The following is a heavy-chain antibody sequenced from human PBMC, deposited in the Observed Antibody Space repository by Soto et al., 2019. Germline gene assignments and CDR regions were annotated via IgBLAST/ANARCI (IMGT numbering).Heavy chain of an antibody. CDR3: AQGYPGPTDDY. D-gene: IGHD6-13*01. J-gene: IGHJ4*02. Sequence: LRLSCAASGFTFSDYYMSWIRQAPGKGLEWVSYIISSGSTIYYAYSLKGRFTISRDNAKNSLYLQMNSLRAEDTAVYYCAQGYPGPTDDYWGQGTLVTVPQ. CDR2: IISSGSTI. CDR1: GFTFSDYY. V-gene: IGHV3-11*01.